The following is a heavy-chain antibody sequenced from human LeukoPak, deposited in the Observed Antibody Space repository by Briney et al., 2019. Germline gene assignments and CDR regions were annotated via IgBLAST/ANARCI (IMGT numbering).Heavy chain of an antibody. CDR3: ARSLRYFAD. V-gene: IGHV4-59*01. CDR2: IFYSGST. CDR1: GGSISSYY. J-gene: IGHJ4*02. Sequence: PSETLSLTCTVSGGSISSYYWSWIRQPPGKGLEWIGYIFYSGSTNCNPSHKSRLTMSVDTSKNQFSLKLSSVTAADTAVYYCARSLRYFADWGQGTLVTVSS. D-gene: IGHD3-9*01.